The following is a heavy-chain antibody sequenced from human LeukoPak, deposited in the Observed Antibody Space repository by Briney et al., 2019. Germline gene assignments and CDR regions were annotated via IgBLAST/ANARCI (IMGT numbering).Heavy chain of an antibody. V-gene: IGHV1-8*01. J-gene: IGHJ4*02. CDR1: GYTFTSYD. CDR3: ARGAFVYYDFWIGYPKRGAYFDY. D-gene: IGHD3-3*01. Sequence: ASVKVSCKASGYTFTSYDINWVRQATGQGLEWMGWINPNSGNTDYAQKFQGRVTMTRNTSISTAYMELSSLRSEDTAVYYCARGAFVYYDFWIGYPKRGAYFDYWGQGTLVTVSS. CDR2: INPNSGNT.